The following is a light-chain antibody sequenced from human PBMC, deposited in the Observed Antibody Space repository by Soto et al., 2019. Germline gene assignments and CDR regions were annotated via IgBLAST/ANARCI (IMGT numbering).Light chain of an antibody. CDR2: GAS. J-gene: IGKJ1*01. Sequence: EIVLTQSPGTLSLSPGERATLSCRASQSVSSSYLAWYQQKPGQAPRLLIYGASSRATVIPDRFSGSGSGTDFTLTISRREPEDFAVYYCQQYGSSPLTFGQGTKVEIK. CDR1: QSVSSSY. CDR3: QQYGSSPLT. V-gene: IGKV3-20*01.